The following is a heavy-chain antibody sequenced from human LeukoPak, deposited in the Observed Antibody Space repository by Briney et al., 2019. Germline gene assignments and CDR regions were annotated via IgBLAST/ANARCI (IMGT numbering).Heavy chain of an antibody. J-gene: IGHJ4*02. CDR3: ARISEYQLVWYFDY. V-gene: IGHV1-18*04. D-gene: IGHD2-2*01. Sequence: GASVKVSCKASGYTFSSYGISWVRQAPGQGLEWMGRISAYNGDTNYAQKLQGRVTMTTDTSTSTAYMELRSPRSDDTAMYYCARISEYQLVWYFDYWGQGTLVTVSS. CDR1: GYTFSSYG. CDR2: ISAYNGDT.